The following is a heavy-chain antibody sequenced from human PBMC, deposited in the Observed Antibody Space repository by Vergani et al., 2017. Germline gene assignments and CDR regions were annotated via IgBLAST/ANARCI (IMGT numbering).Heavy chain of an antibody. V-gene: IGHV3-11*04. J-gene: IGHJ4*02. CDR2: ISNSGNTI. CDR1: GFSFSDHY. CDR3: AKETQDDTVEAPAAIQGTFDN. D-gene: IGHD2-2*02. Sequence: QVQLVESGGGLVKPGGSLRLSCAASGFSFSDHYMTWIRQAPGKGLEWVSYISNSGNTIEYADSVKGRFSISRDNSKNTLYLQMNSLRAEDTAVYYCAKETQDDTVEAPAAIQGTFDNWGQGTLVTVSS.